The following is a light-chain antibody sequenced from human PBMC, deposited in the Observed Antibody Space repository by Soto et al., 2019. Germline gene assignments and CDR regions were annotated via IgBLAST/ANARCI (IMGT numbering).Light chain of an antibody. V-gene: IGLV1-40*01. J-gene: IGLJ3*02. CDR1: SSNIGAGYD. CDR2: GNS. Sequence: QSVLTQPPSVSGAPGQRVTISCTGSSSNIGAGYDVHWYQQLPGTAPKLLIYGNSNRPSGVPDRFSGSKSGTSASLAITGLKASDDADDDCQSYDSSLSGWVFGGGTKLTVL. CDR3: QSYDSSLSGWV.